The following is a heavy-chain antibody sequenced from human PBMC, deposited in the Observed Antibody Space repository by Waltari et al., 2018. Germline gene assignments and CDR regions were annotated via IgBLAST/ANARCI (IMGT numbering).Heavy chain of an antibody. CDR1: GYTFTGHY. V-gene: IGHV1-2*02. CDR2: INPNSGGT. D-gene: IGHD6-6*01. CDR3: ARDYSSSSPPYYYYYMDV. J-gene: IGHJ6*03. Sequence: QVQLVQSGAEGKKPGASVKVSCTASGYTFTGHYMHWVRQAPGQGLEWMGWINPNSGGTNYAQKFQGRVTMTRDTSISTAYMELSRLRSDDTAVYYCARDYSSSSPPYYYYYMDVWGKGTTVTVSS.